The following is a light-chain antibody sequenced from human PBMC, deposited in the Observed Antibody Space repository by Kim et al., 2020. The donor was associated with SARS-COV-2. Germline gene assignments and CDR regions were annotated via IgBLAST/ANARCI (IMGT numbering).Light chain of an antibody. J-gene: IGLJ3*02. V-gene: IGLV10-54*01. CDR1: RNNVGNQG. CDR2: RNN. Sequence: QTANPPCLGKRNNVGNQGAAWLQQHQGHPPKLLSYRNNNRPSGISERLSASRSGNTASLTITGLQPEDEADYYCSAWDSSLSAWVFGGGTQLTVL. CDR3: SAWDSSLSAWV.